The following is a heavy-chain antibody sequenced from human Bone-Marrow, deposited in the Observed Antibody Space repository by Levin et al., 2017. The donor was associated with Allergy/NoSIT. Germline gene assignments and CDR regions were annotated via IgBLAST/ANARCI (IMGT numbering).Heavy chain of an antibody. V-gene: IGHV1-2*06. D-gene: IGHD6-19*01. CDR1: GYTFTGYY. J-gene: IGHJ6*02. Sequence: ASVKVSCKASGYTFTGYYMHWVRQAPGQGLEWMGRINPNSGGTNYAQKFQGRVTMTRDTSISTAYMELSRLRSDDTAVYYCASAYPVFRYSSGWSPTKDYYDDGMDGWGQGTTVTVSS. CDR3: ASAYPVFRYSSGWSPTKDYYDDGMDG. CDR2: INPNSGGT.